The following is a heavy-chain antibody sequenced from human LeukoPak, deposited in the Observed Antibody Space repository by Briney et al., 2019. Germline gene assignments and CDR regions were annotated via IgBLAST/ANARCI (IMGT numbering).Heavy chain of an antibody. Sequence: PGGSLRLSCATSGFTFSSYAMSWVRQAPGKGLEWVSAIKDNGGSTVYADSVKGRFTISRDNAKNSLYLQMNSLRAEDTAVYYCARDYGSSSFDYWGQGTLVTVSS. J-gene: IGHJ4*02. CDR3: ARDYGSSSFDY. CDR1: GFTFSSYA. CDR2: IKDNGGST. D-gene: IGHD6-13*01. V-gene: IGHV3-23*01.